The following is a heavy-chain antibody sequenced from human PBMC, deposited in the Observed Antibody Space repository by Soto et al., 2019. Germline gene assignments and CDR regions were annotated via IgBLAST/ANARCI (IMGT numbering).Heavy chain of an antibody. CDR2: IYYSGST. CDR3: ARGLDHSGYSSGWSVYFDY. CDR1: GDSISSDDYY. D-gene: IGHD6-19*01. J-gene: IGHJ4*02. Sequence: SETLSLTCTVSGDSISSDDYYWSWIRQPPGKGLEWVGYIYYSGSTNYNPSLKSRVTISVDTSKNQFSLKLSSVTAADTAVYYCARGLDHSGYSSGWSVYFDYWGQGTLVTVSS. V-gene: IGHV4-61*08.